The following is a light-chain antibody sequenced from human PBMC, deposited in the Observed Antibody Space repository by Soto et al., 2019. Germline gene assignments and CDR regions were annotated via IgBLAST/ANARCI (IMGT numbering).Light chain of an antibody. V-gene: IGLV2-14*01. J-gene: IGLJ1*01. CDR3: CSYTDSRTHI. CDR1: SSDVGGYNY. Sequence: QSALTQPASVSGSPGQSITISCTGTSSDVGGYNYVSWYQQHPGKDPKLIIFEVSYRPSGISNRFSASKSGDTASLTISGLQADDEADYYCCSYTDSRTHIFGSGTKVTVL. CDR2: EVS.